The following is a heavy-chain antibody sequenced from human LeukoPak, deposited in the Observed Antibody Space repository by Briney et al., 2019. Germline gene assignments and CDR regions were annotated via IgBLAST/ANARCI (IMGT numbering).Heavy chain of an antibody. V-gene: IGHV1-69*05. J-gene: IGHJ4*02. CDR3: ATGIYGDYYYSDY. D-gene: IGHD4-17*01. CDR1: GGTFSSYA. Sequence: ASVKVSCKASGGTFSSYAISWVRQAPGQGLEWMGGIIPIFGTANYAQKFQGRVTITTDESTSTAYMELSSLRSEDTAVYYCATGIYGDYYYSDYWGQGTLVTVSS. CDR2: IIPIFGTA.